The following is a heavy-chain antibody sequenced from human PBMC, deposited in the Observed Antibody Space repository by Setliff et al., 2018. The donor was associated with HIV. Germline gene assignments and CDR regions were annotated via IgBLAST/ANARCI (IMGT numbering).Heavy chain of an antibody. J-gene: IGHJ5*02. CDR1: GASISSDS. Sequence: PSETLSLTCTVSGASISSDSWSWIRQSPGKGLEWIGFILNRGITNYNPSLQSRVPISMDTSKNQFSLKLHSVTAADTAIYHCAKGGASSHWLGPWGQGTLVTVSS. CDR3: AKGGASSHWLGP. D-gene: IGHD3-16*01. V-gene: IGHV4-59*01. CDR2: ILNRGIT.